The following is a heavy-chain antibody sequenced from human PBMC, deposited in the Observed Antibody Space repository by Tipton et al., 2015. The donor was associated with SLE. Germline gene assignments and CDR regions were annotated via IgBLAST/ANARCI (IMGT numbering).Heavy chain of an antibody. Sequence: TLSLTCTVSGGSISSSSYYWGWIRQPPGKGLEWIGSSYYSGSTYYTPSLKSRVTISVDTSKNQFSLKLSSVTAADTAVYYCAKGEGRDYEWEYSAYYYYYYGMDVWGQGTTVTVSS. V-gene: IGHV4-39*01. J-gene: IGHJ6*02. D-gene: IGHD1-26*01. CDR3: AKGEGRDYEWEYSAYYYYYYGMDV. CDR2: SYYSGST. CDR1: GGSISSSSYY.